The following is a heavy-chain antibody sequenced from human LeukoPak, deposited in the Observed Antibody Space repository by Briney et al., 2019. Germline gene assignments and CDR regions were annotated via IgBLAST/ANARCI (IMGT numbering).Heavy chain of an antibody. V-gene: IGHV1-2*02. J-gene: IGHJ5*02. CDR2: INPNSGDT. Sequence: EASVKVSCKASRYTFTGYYVHWVRQAPGQGLEWMGWINPNSGDTNYAQKFQGRVTMTRDTSITTVYMELSRLRSDDTAVYFCASGWSITGWYNNWFDPWGQGTLVTVSS. CDR3: ASGWSITGWYNNWFDP. CDR1: RYTFTGYY. D-gene: IGHD6-19*01.